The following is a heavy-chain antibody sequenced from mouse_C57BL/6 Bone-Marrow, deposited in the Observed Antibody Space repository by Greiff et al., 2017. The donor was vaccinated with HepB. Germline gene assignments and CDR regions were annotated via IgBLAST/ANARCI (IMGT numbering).Heavy chain of an antibody. CDR2: ISGGGGNT. J-gene: IGHJ2*01. V-gene: IGHV5-9*01. CDR1: GFTFSSYT. CDR3: ANGNYFDY. D-gene: IGHD2-1*01. Sequence: EVQLVESGGGLVKPGGSLKLSCAASGFTFSSYTMSWVRQTPEKRLAWVATISGGGGNTYYPDSVKGRFTISRDNAKNTLYLQMSCLRSEDTALYYCANGNYFDYWGQGTTLTVSS.